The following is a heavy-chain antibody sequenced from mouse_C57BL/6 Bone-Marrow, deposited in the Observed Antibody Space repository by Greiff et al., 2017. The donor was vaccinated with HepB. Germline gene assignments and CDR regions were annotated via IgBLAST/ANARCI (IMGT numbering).Heavy chain of an antibody. CDR3: ARGDYGGAMDY. D-gene: IGHD1-1*01. CDR2: ISSGSSTI. CDR1: GFTFSDYG. V-gene: IGHV5-17*01. J-gene: IGHJ4*01. Sequence: EVKLVESGGGLVKPGGSLKLSCAASGFTFSDYGMHWVRQAPEKGLEWVAYISSGSSTIYYADTVKGRFTISRDNAKNTLFLQMTSLRSEDTAMYYCARGDYGGAMDYWGQGTSVTVSS.